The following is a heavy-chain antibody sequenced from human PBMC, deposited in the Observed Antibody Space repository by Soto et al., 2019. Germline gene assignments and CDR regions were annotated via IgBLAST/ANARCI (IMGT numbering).Heavy chain of an antibody. CDR2: IIGSDGST. D-gene: IGHD1-1*01. J-gene: IGHJ4*02. CDR3: AKDKRPDRAWDFDY. Sequence: EVQLLESGGDLAQPGGSLRLSCAASGFTVKSYTMSWVRQVPGKGLEWVSGIIGSDGSTYYADSAKGRFTISRDISKNVVYLQMNSLRVDDTAVYYCAKDKRPDRAWDFDYWGQGTLVTVSS. CDR1: GFTVKSYT. V-gene: IGHV3-23*01.